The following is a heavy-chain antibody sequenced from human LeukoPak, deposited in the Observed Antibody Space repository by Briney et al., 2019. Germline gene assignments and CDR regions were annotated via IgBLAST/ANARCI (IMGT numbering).Heavy chain of an antibody. V-gene: IGHV3-23*01. D-gene: IGHD3-9*01. CDR2: ISGSGGST. CDR1: GFTFSSYA. J-gene: IGHJ4*02. CDR3: AKDGDLRYFDWSRHYYFDY. Sequence: PGGSLRLSCAASGFTFSSYAMSWVRQAPGKGLEWVSAISGSGGSTYYADSVKGRFTISRDNPKNTLYLQMNSLRAEDTAVYSCAKDGDLRYFDWSRHYYFDYWGQGTLVTVSS.